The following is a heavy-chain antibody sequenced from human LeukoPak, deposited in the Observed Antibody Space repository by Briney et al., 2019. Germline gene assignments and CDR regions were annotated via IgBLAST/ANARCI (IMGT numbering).Heavy chain of an antibody. V-gene: IGHV1-8*02. J-gene: IGHJ6*02. CDR1: GYTFSSYD. Sequence: ASVKVSCKASGYTFSSYDINWVRQATGQGLEWMRRMNPNSGNTNYAQKFQGRVTMTRSTSTSTAYLELSSLRSDDTAVYYCARGGWVNDDSGALFGMDVGGQGTTVTVSS. D-gene: IGHD3-10*01. CDR2: MNPNSGNT. CDR3: ARGGWVNDDSGALFGMDV.